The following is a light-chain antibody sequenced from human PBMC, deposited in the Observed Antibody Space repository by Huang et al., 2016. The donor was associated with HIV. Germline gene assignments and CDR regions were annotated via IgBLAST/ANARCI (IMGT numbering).Light chain of an antibody. Sequence: EIVLTQSPGTLSLSPGERATLSCRASQSISSSSLAWYLQKPGQAPTLLIHGASTRATDIPDRFSGSGSGTDFTRTISRLEPEDFAVYYCHQYGSPPFTFGPGTKVDIK. J-gene: IGKJ3*01. CDR1: QSISSSS. V-gene: IGKV3-20*01. CDR3: HQYGSPPFT. CDR2: GAS.